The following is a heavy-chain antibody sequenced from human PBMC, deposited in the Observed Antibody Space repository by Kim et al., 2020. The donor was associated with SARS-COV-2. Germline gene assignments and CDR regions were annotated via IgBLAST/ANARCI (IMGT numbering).Heavy chain of an antibody. CDR1: GFTFSSYA. CDR2: IGYGGDNK. D-gene: IGHD3-16*01. CDR3: ARENDYVSDYSRPRGA. J-gene: IGHJ5*02. V-gene: IGHV3-33*01. Sequence: GGSLRLSCAASGFTFSSYAMHWVRQAPGKGLEWVAVIGYGGDNKYYVDSVKGRFTISRDNSKNTVYLQMNSLRAEDTAVYYCARENDYVSDYSRPRGAWAEGTGVSVS.